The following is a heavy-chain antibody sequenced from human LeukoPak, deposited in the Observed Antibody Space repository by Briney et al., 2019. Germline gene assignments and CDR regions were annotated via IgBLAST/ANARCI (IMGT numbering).Heavy chain of an antibody. Sequence: GGSLRLSCVASGFTFSSYAMSWVRQAPGKGLEWVSAISGSGGSTYYADSVKGRFTISRDNSKNTLYLQMNSLRAEDTAVYYCAKVPWGIVLMVYAGDYFDYWGQGTLVTVSS. V-gene: IGHV3-23*01. CDR1: GFTFSSYA. CDR3: AKVPWGIVLMVYAGDYFDY. J-gene: IGHJ4*02. D-gene: IGHD2-8*01. CDR2: ISGSGGST.